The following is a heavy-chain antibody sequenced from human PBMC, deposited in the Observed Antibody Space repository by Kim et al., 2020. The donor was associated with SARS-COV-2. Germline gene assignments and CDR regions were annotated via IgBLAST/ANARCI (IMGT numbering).Heavy chain of an antibody. CDR3: ARVGRGSKPGIDY. CDR1: GYTFTGYY. V-gene: IGHV1-2*06. Sequence: ASVKVSCKASGYTFTGYYMHWVRQAPGQGLEWMGRINPNSGGTNYAQKFQGRVTMTRDTSSSTAYMELSRLRSDDTAVYYCARVGRGSKPGIDYWGQGTLVTVSS. CDR2: INPNSGGT. J-gene: IGHJ4*02.